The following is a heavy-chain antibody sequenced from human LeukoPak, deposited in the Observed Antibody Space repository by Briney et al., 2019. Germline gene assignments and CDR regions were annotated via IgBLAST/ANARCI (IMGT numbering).Heavy chain of an antibody. V-gene: IGHV3-30*02. Sequence: PGGSLRLSCAASGFTFSNYGMHWVRQAPGKGLEWVAFIRYDGSDKYYADSVKGRFTISRDNYKNTLYLQMNSLRAEDTAVYYCPKDRQLSRSSPYYYYMDVWGKGTTVTVSS. CDR1: GFTFSNYG. CDR2: IRYDGSDK. J-gene: IGHJ6*03. CDR3: PKDRQLSRSSPYYYYMDV. D-gene: IGHD6-6*01.